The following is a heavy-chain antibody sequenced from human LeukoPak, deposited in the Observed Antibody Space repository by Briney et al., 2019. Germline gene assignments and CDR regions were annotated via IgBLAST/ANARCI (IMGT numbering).Heavy chain of an antibody. CDR1: ENTFTDYY. CDR3: ARKFLGSRGYYFDF. CDR2: INPNSGGT. Sequence: ASVKVSCKASENTFTDYYIHWVRQAPRQGLEWMGWINPNSGGTNYAQKFQGRVTMTRETSISPAYMELSSLRSDDTAVYYCARKFLGSRGYYFDFWGQGTLVTVSS. J-gene: IGHJ4*02. V-gene: IGHV1-2*02. D-gene: IGHD3-10*01.